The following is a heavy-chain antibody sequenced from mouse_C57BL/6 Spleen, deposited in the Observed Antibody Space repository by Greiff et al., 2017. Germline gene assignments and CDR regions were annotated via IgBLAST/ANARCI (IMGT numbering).Heavy chain of an antibody. D-gene: IGHD2-5*01. CDR3: ARDSNYGYAMDY. V-gene: IGHV1-4*01. Sequence: QVQLQQSGAELARPGASVKMSCKASGYTFTSYTMHWVKQRPGQGLEWIGYINPSSGYTKYNQKFKDKATLTADKSSSTAYMQLSSLTSEDSAVXYCARDSNYGYAMDYWGQGTSVTVSS. CDR1: GYTFTSYT. CDR2: INPSSGYT. J-gene: IGHJ4*01.